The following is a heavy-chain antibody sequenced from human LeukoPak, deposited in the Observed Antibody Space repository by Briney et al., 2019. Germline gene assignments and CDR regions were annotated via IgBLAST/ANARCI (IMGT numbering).Heavy chain of an antibody. V-gene: IGHV1-3*01. Sequence: ASVKVSCKASGYTFTSYSMHWVRQAPGQRLEWMGWMNAGNGNTKYSQKFQGRVTITRDTSASTAYMELSNLRSEDTAVYYCARTNYGDYPGSLDAFDIWGQGTMVTVSS. CDR1: GYTFTSYS. CDR2: MNAGNGNT. J-gene: IGHJ3*02. CDR3: ARTNYGDYPGSLDAFDI. D-gene: IGHD4-17*01.